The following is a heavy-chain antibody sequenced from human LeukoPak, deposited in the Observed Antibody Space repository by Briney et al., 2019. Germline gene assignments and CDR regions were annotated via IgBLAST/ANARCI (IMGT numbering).Heavy chain of an antibody. CDR3: ARGRYSSSWKYYFDY. D-gene: IGHD6-13*01. CDR1: GGSFSGYY. J-gene: IGHJ4*02. V-gene: IGHV4-34*01. Sequence: SETLSLTCAVYGGSFSGYYWSWIRRPPGKGLEWIGEINHSGSTNYNPSLKSRVTISVDTSKNQFSLKLSSVTAADTAVYYCARGRYSSSWKYYFDYWGQGTLVTVSS. CDR2: INHSGST.